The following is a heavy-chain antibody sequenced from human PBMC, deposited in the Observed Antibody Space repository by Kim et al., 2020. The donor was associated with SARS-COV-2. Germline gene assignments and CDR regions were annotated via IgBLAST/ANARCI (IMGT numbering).Heavy chain of an antibody. J-gene: IGHJ5*02. Sequence: HPALKSRVTLSVDTSKNQFSLKLCSVTAADTAVYYCARAPYQRLYWFDPWGQGTLVTVSS. D-gene: IGHD2-2*01. V-gene: IGHV4-34*01. CDR3: ARAPYQRLYWFDP.